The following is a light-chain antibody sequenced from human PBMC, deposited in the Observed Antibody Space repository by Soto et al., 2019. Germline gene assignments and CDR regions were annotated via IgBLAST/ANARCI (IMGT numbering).Light chain of an antibody. J-gene: IGKJ1*01. V-gene: IGKV3-20*01. Sequence: EIVLTQSPGTLSSSPGGRATLSCRASQTVFTSYLAWDQRKPGHAPRLLIYLASSRAAGTPDRFSGSGAGTNFTPTIRRLEPEGFAVYYCQQRCSAPWTFGQGTRV. CDR2: LAS. CDR3: QQRCSAPWT. CDR1: QTVFTSY.